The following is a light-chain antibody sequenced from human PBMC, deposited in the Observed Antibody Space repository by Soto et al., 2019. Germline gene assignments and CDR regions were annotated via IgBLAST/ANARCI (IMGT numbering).Light chain of an antibody. CDR1: QYIGSN. CDR2: GAS. CDR3: EQYNNWPIT. V-gene: IGKV3-15*01. Sequence: EIVITQSPATLSVSPGERATLSCRASQYIGSNLAWYQQKPGQAPRLLIYGASTRATGIPARFSGSGSGTEFTLTISSLQSEDFAVYYCEQYNNWPITFGQVTRLEIK. J-gene: IGKJ5*01.